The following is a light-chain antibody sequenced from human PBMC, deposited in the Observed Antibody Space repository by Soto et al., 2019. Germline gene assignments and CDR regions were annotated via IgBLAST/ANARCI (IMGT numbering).Light chain of an antibody. CDR3: CSYAADD. V-gene: IGLV2-23*02. CDR1: SSDVGSYNL. J-gene: IGLJ1*01. Sequence: QSVLTQPASVSGSPGQSITISCTGTSSDVGSYNLVSWYQQHPGKAPKLMIYEVSKRPSGVSNRFSGSKSGNTASLTISGLQAEDEADYYCCSYAADDFGTGTKVTVL. CDR2: EVS.